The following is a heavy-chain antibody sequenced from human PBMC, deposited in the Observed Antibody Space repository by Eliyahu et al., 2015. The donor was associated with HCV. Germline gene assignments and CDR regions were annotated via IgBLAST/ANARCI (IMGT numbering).Heavy chain of an antibody. D-gene: IGHD3-10*01. CDR1: GGSISSGEYY. CDR2: TYSRGST. J-gene: IGHJ4*02. CDR3: ARTTLVRGILITLSRGYFDY. Sequence: QVQLQESGPGLVKPSQTLSLNCIVSGGSISSGEYYWSWIRQHPGKGLEWIGYTYSRGSTYYNPSLKSRVTISEDTSKNQFSLKLSSVTAADTAVYYCARTTLVRGILITLSRGYFDYWGQGILVTVAS. V-gene: IGHV4-31*03.